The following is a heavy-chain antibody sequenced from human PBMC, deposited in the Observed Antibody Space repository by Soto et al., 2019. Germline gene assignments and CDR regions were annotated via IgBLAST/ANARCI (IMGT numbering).Heavy chain of an antibody. D-gene: IGHD1-26*01. Sequence: SETLSLTCTVSGCSISSYYWSWIRQPPGKGLAWSGYIYYSGSTNYTPSLKSRVTISVDTSKNPFSLKLSSVTAADTAVYDCARDSDTTSYYYYGMDVWGKGTTVTVSS. V-gene: IGHV4-59*01. CDR2: IYYSGST. J-gene: IGHJ6*04. CDR3: ARDSDTTSYYYYGMDV. CDR1: GCSISSYY.